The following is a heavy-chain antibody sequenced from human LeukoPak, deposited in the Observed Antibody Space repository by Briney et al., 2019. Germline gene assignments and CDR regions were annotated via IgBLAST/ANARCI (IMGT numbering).Heavy chain of an antibody. Sequence: PSETLSLTCTVSGGSISSYYWSWIRQPPGKGLEWIGYIYYSGSTNYNPSLKSRVTISVDTSKNQFSLKLSPVTAADTAVYYCARAKGGSSSHFDYWGQGTLVTVSS. CDR2: IYYSGST. CDR3: ARAKGGSSSHFDY. D-gene: IGHD6-6*01. V-gene: IGHV4-59*01. J-gene: IGHJ4*02. CDR1: GGSISSYY.